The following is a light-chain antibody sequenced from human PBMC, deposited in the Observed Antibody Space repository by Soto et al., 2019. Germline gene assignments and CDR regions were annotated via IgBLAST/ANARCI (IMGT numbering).Light chain of an antibody. V-gene: IGLV1-51*01. CDR2: DNG. CDR1: SSNIGRNF. J-gene: IGLJ3*02. Sequence: QSVLTQPPSVSAAPGQKVTISCSGSSSNIGRNFVSWYQQLPGTGPKLLIYDNGKRPSGTPERFSGSKSGMSATLAITGLQNGDEADYYCGTWDSSLKAWLFGAGTKLTVL. CDR3: GTWDSSLKAWL.